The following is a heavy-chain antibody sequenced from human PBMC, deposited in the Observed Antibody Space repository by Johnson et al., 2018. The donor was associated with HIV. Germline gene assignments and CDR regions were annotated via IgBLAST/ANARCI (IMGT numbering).Heavy chain of an antibody. D-gene: IGHD6-6*01. CDR3: AKSLSTSSIDALDM. Sequence: QVQLVESGGGVVQPGGSLRLSCAASGFTFSSYGMHWVRQAPGQGLEWVAFIRYDGSNKYYADSVKGRFTISRDNSKNTLYLQMNSLRAEDTALYYCAKSLSTSSIDALDMWGQGTMVTVSS. V-gene: IGHV3-30*02. CDR1: GFTFSSYG. CDR2: IRYDGSNK. J-gene: IGHJ3*02.